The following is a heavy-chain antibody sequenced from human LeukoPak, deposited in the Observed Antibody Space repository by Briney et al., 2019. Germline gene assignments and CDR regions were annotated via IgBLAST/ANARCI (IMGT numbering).Heavy chain of an antibody. Sequence: SETLSLTCTVSGGSITSSTYYWGWIRQPPGKGLEWIGSIYYTGSTYYNPSLKSRGTISIDTSKNQFSLNLTSVTASDTAVYFCARDRIVRAAHDSFDIWGQGTMVTVSS. CDR1: GGSITSSTYY. CDR2: IYYTGST. CDR3: ARDRIVRAAHDSFDI. D-gene: IGHD3-10*01. J-gene: IGHJ3*02. V-gene: IGHV4-39*07.